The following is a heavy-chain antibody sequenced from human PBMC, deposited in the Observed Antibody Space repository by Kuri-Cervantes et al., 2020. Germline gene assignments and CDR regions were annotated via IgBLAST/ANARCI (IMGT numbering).Heavy chain of an antibody. V-gene: IGHV4-39*07. CDR2: IYYSGST. CDR3: AASGGRVLDY. D-gene: IGHD3-16*01. Sequence: SETLSLTCTVSGGSISSSSYYWGWIRQPPGKGLEWIGSIYYSGSTYYNPSLKSRVTISVDTSKNQFSLKLSSVTAADTAVYYCAASGGRVLDYWGQGTLVTVSS. J-gene: IGHJ4*02. CDR1: GGSISSSSYY.